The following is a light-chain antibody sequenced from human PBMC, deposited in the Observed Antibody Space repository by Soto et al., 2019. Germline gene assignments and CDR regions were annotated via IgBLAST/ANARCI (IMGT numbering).Light chain of an antibody. J-gene: IGLJ2*01. CDR3: QSYDSSRSALV. Sequence: QAVLTQPPSVSGAPGQRVTIACTGSSSNIGAGYDVHWYQQLPGTAPKLLIYGNSNRPSGVPDRCSGSKSVTAASLAITGLQAEDEADYYCQSYDSSRSALVFGGGTKLTVL. CDR2: GNS. V-gene: IGLV1-40*01. CDR1: SSNIGAGYD.